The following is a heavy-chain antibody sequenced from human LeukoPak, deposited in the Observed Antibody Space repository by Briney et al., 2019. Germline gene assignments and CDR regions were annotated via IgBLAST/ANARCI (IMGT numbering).Heavy chain of an antibody. V-gene: IGHV1-8*03. J-gene: IGHJ6*03. CDR2: MNANSGNT. CDR1: GYTFTSYD. CDR3: ARGTRITMVRGVTGYYYMDV. D-gene: IGHD3-10*01. Sequence: GASVKVSCKASGYTFTSYDINWVRQAPRQGHEWMGWMNANSGNTGYAQKFQGRVTSTRNTSISTAYMELSSLRSEDTAVYYCARGTRITMVRGVTGYYYMDVWGKGTTVTVSS.